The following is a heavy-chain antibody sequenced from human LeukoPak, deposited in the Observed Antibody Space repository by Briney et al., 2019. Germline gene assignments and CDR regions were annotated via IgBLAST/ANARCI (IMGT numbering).Heavy chain of an antibody. CDR1: GYSFTSYW. Sequence: GESLKISCKGSGYSFTSYWIGWVRQMPGNGLEWMGIIYPGDSDTRYSPSFQGQVTISADKSISTAYLQWSSLKASDTAMYYCARRSEQWLDASDIWGQGTLVTVSS. J-gene: IGHJ3*02. CDR3: ARRSEQWLDASDI. CDR2: IYPGDSDT. V-gene: IGHV5-51*01. D-gene: IGHD6-19*01.